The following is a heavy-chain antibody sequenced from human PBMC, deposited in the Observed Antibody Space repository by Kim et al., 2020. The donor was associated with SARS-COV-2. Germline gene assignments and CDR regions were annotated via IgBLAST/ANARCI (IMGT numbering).Heavy chain of an antibody. CDR2: IWYDGSNK. J-gene: IGHJ6*02. V-gene: IGHV3-33*01. D-gene: IGHD1-1*01. Sequence: GGSLRLSCAASGFTFSSYGMHWVRQAPGKGLEWVAVIWYDGSNKYYADSVKGRFTISRDNSKNTLYLQMNSLRAEDTAVYYCAREHVGDWNENYYYYGMDVWGQGTTVTVSS. CDR3: AREHVGDWNENYYYYGMDV. CDR1: GFTFSSYG.